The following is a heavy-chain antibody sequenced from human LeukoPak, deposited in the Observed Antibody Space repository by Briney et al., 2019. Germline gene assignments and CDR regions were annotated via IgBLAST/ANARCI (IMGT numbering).Heavy chain of an antibody. CDR3: ARANRARDGYNEGYYYYGMDV. D-gene: IGHD5-24*01. CDR1: GGTFISYA. J-gene: IGHJ6*02. V-gene: IGHV1-69*01. Sequence: SVKVSCKASGGTFISYAISWVRQAPGQGLEWMGGIIPIFGTANYAQKFQGRVTITADESTSTAYMELSSLRSEDTAVYYCARANRARDGYNEGYYYYGMDVWGQGTTVTVSS. CDR2: IIPIFGTA.